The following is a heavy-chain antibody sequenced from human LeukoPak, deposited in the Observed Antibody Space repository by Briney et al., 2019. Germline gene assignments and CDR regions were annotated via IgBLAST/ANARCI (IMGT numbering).Heavy chain of an antibody. CDR1: GGSFSGYY. V-gene: IGHV4-34*01. Sequence: SETLSLTCAVYGGSFSGYYWSWIRQPPGKGLEWIGEINHTGSTNYNPSLKSRVTISVDTSKNQFSLKLSSVTAADTAVYYCASRGELDGAADAFDIWGQGTMVTVSS. J-gene: IGHJ3*02. CDR2: INHTGST. D-gene: IGHD1-26*01. CDR3: ASRGELDGAADAFDI.